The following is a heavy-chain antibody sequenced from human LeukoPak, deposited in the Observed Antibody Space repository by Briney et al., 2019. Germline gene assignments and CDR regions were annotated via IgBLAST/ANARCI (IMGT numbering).Heavy chain of an antibody. V-gene: IGHV4-39*07. CDR3: ARSLRFLEWLGIEHDAFDI. J-gene: IGHJ3*02. CDR2: IYYSGTT. D-gene: IGHD3-3*01. Sequence: SETLSLTCTVSGGSIISGSKYWGWIRLAPGTGLEWIGSIYYSGTTYYNPSLKSRVTMSVDTSKNQFSLKLSSVTAADTAVYYCARSLRFLEWLGIEHDAFDIWGQGTMVTVSS. CDR1: GGSIISGSKY.